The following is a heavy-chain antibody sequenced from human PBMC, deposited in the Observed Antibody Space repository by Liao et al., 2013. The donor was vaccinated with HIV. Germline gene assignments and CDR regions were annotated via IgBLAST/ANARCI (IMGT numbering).Heavy chain of an antibody. CDR3: ARDRQGYCSSTRCYTWFDP. Sequence: QVQLQESGPGLVKPSQTLSLTCTVSGGSISSGSYYWSWIRQPAGKGLEWIGRLYTTGSTNYNPSLMGRVTIAVDMSKNQLSLKLSSVTAADTAVYYCARDRQGYCSSTRCYTWFDPWGQGTLVTVSS. CDR2: LYTTGST. CDR1: GGSISSGSYY. J-gene: IGHJ5*02. D-gene: IGHD2-2*02. V-gene: IGHV4-61*02.